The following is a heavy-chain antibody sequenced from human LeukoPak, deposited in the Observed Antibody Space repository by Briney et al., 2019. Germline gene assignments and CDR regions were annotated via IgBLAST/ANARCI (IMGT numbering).Heavy chain of an antibody. D-gene: IGHD1-14*01. CDR2: ITNSGGNT. V-gene: IGHV3-23*01. CDR3: ATENRGWFDY. Sequence: GGTLRLSCAASGFTFGNYGMSWVRQAPGKGLEWVSAITNSGGNTYYADSVKGRFTVSRDNSKNTLYLQMNSLRAEDTAVYYCATENRGWFDYWGQGTLVTVSS. J-gene: IGHJ4*02. CDR1: GFTFGNYG.